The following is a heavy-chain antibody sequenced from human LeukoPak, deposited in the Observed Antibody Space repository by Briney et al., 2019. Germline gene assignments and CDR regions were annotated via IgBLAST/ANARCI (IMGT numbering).Heavy chain of an antibody. Sequence: VASVKVSCKASGYTFTGYYMHWVRQAPGQGLEWMGWINPNSGGTNYAQKFQGRVTMTRDTSISTAYMELSRLRSDDTAVYYCARGGGGLYCTNGVCYIFDYWGQGTLVTVSS. CDR1: GYTFTGYY. J-gene: IGHJ4*02. V-gene: IGHV1-2*02. D-gene: IGHD2-8*01. CDR2: INPNSGGT. CDR3: ARGGGGLYCTNGVCYIFDY.